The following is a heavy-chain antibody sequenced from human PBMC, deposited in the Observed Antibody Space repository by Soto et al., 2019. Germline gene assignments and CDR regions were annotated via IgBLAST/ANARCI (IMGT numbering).Heavy chain of an antibody. CDR1: GFTFTSSA. CDR2: IVVGSGNT. V-gene: IGHV1-58*01. J-gene: IGHJ4*02. Sequence: SVKVSCKASGFTFTSSAVQWVRQARGQRLEWIGWIVVGSGNTNYAQKFQERVTITRDMSTSTAYMELSSLRSEDTAVYYCAADYKMATNFDYWAQRTLVTVSS. D-gene: IGHD5-12*01. CDR3: AADYKMATNFDY.